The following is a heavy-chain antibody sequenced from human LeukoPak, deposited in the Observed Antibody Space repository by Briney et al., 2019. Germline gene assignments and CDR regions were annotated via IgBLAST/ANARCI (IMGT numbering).Heavy chain of an antibody. Sequence: PSETLSLTCAVYGGSFSGYYWSWIRQPPGKGLEWIGSIYYSGSTYYNPSLKSRVTISVDTSKNQFSLKLSSVTAADTAVYYCARQGDVLRYFDWSRPNWFDPWGQGTLVTVS. CDR3: ARQGDVLRYFDWSRPNWFDP. J-gene: IGHJ5*02. CDR1: GGSFSGYY. D-gene: IGHD3-9*01. CDR2: IYYSGST. V-gene: IGHV4-34*01.